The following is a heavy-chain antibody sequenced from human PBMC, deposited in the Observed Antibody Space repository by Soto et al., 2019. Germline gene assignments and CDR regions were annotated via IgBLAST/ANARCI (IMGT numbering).Heavy chain of an antibody. D-gene: IGHD6-6*01. CDR3: ARGGIADRPGYYYGMDV. Sequence: GASVKVSCKASGGTFSSYAISWVRQAPGQGPEWMGGIIPIFGTANYAQKFQGRVTITADESTSTAYMELSSLRSEDTAVYYCARGGIADRPGYYYGMDVWGQGTTVTVSS. V-gene: IGHV1-69*13. CDR2: IIPIFGTA. CDR1: GGTFSSYA. J-gene: IGHJ6*02.